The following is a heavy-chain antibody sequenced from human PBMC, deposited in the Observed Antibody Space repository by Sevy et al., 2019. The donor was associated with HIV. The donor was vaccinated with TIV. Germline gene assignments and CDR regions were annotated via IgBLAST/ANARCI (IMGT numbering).Heavy chain of an antibody. V-gene: IGHV3-33*08. J-gene: IGHJ4*02. D-gene: IGHD4-17*01. CDR1: GFTFSNYV. CDR2: IWHDGNNE. Sequence: GGSLRLSCVASGFTFSNYVMHWVRQAPGKGLEWVAVIWHDGNNEFYVDSVKGRFTISKDNSKNTLFLHMNSLRTEDTAVYYCASEADYGVNSRPFDSWGQGTLVTVSS. CDR3: ASEADYGVNSRPFDS.